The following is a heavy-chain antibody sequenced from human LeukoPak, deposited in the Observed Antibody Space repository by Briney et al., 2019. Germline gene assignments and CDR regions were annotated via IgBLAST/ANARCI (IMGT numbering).Heavy chain of an antibody. J-gene: IGHJ4*02. V-gene: IGHV1-2*02. Sequence: ASVKVSCKAPGDTFSGFYMHWVRQAPGQGLEWMGWIDPYRGGTSYPQKFQGRVSMTRDTSISTVYMELSRLTSADTAVYYCARDSAGHEPPFDSWGQGTLVSVSS. CDR1: GDTFSGFY. CDR3: ARDSAGHEPPFDS. D-gene: IGHD1-14*01. CDR2: IDPYRGGT.